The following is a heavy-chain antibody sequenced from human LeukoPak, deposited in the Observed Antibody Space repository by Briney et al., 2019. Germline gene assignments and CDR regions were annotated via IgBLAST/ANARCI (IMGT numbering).Heavy chain of an antibody. V-gene: IGHV1-46*01. CDR2: INPSGGST. CDR1: GYTFTGYC. CDR3: ARVLRPDAFDI. D-gene: IGHD3-3*01. J-gene: IGHJ3*02. Sequence: APVKVSCKASGYTFTGYCMHWVRQAPGQGLEWMGIINPSGGSTSYAQKFQGRVTMTRDMSTSTVYMELSSLRSEDTAVYYCARVLRPDAFDIWGQGTMVTVSS.